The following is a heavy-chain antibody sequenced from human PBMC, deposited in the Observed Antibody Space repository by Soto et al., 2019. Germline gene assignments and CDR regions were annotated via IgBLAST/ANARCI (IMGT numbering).Heavy chain of an antibody. D-gene: IGHD3-9*01. CDR2: IKQDGSEK. J-gene: IGHJ4*02. V-gene: IGHV3-7*01. Sequence: GGSLRLSCAASGFTFSSYWMSWVRQAPGKGLEWVANIKQDGSEKYYVYPVKGRFTISRDNAKNSLYLQMNSLRAEDTAVYYCARGQNYDILTGYYSFYFDYWGQGTLVTVSS. CDR1: GFTFSSYW. CDR3: ARGQNYDILTGYYSFYFDY.